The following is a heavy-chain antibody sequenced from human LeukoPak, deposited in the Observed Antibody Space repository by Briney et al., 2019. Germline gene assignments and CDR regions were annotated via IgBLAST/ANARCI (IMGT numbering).Heavy chain of an antibody. CDR3: AKDREYSSSWSFDY. J-gene: IGHJ4*02. V-gene: IGHV3-30*18. Sequence: GGSLRLSCAASGFTFSSYGMHWVRQAPGKGLEWVAVISYDGSNTYYADSVKGRFTISRDNSKNTLYLQMNSRRAEDTAVYYCAKDREYSSSWSFDYWGQGTLVTVSS. D-gene: IGHD6-13*01. CDR2: ISYDGSNT. CDR1: GFTFSSYG.